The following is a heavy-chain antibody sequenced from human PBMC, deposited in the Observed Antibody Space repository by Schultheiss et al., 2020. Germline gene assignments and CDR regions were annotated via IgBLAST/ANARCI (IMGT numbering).Heavy chain of an antibody. V-gene: IGHV4-61*08. D-gene: IGHD2-15*01. CDR3: AAWYSSDGSFDY. CDR2: IYYSGST. Sequence: SETLSLTCTVSGGSISSGGYYWSWIRQHPGKGLEWIGYIYYSGSTNYNPSLKSRVTISVDTSKNQFSLKLSSVTAADTAVYYCAAWYSSDGSFDYWGQGTLVTVSS. CDR1: GGSISSGGYY. J-gene: IGHJ4*02.